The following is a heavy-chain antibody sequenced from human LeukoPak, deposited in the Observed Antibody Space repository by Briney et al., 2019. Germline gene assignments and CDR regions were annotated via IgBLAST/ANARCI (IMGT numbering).Heavy chain of an antibody. Sequence: GESLKISCKASGYSFTNYWIGWVRQTPGKGLEWMGIIYPGDSDTRYSPSFQGQVTISADTSISTAYLHWSSLQASDTAVYYCARRCLNYFIWGPDALDFWGQGTMATVSS. V-gene: IGHV5-51*01. CDR2: IYPGDSDT. CDR1: GYSFTNYW. D-gene: IGHD3-10*01. J-gene: IGHJ3*01. CDR3: ARRCLNYFIWGPDALDF.